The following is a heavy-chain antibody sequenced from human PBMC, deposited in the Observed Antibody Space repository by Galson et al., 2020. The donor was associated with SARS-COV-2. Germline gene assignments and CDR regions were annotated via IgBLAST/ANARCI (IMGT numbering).Heavy chain of an antibody. CDR2: IIPIFGTA. Sequence: SVKVSCKASGGTFSSYAISWVRQAPGQGLEWMGGIIPIFGTANYAQKFQCRVTITADESTSTAYMELSSLRSEDTAVYYCARAGGTMVRGVILVAWFDPWGQGTLVTVSS. V-gene: IGHV1-69*13. D-gene: IGHD3-10*01. CDR1: GGTFSSYA. CDR3: ARAGGTMVRGVILVAWFDP. J-gene: IGHJ5*02.